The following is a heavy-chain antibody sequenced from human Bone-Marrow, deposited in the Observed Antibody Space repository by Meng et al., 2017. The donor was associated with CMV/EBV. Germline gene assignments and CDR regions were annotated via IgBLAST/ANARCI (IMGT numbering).Heavy chain of an antibody. CDR2: IYYSGST. D-gene: IGHD6-19*01. CDR3: AVAVAAHFDY. Sequence: TWTVSGGSVRSGSYYWGWIRQPPGKRLEWIGYIYYSGSTNYNPSLKSRVTISVETSKNQFSLKLSSVTAADTAVYYCAVAVAAHFDYWGQGTLVTVSS. CDR1: GGSVRSGSYY. V-gene: IGHV4-61*01. J-gene: IGHJ4*02.